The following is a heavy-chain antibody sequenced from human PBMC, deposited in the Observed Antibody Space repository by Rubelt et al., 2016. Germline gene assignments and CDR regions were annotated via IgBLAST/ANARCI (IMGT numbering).Heavy chain of an antibody. V-gene: IGHV1-69*01. Sequence: QVQLVQSGAEVKKPGSSVKVSCKASGGTFISYAISWVRQAPGQGLEWMGGIIPVFGTANYAQKFQGRVTITADESTSTADMELSSLRSEDTAVYYCARTRSKGDAFDIWGQGTMVTVSS. CDR3: ARTRSKGDAFDI. CDR1: GGTFISYA. CDR2: IIPVFGTA. J-gene: IGHJ3*02. D-gene: IGHD3-10*01.